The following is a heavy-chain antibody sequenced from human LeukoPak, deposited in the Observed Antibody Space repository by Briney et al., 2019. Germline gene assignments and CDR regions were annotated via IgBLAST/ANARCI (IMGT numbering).Heavy chain of an antibody. CDR1: GGSISSGDYY. CDR2: IYYSGST. CDR3: ARGGDIVVVPAAPHYYGMDV. D-gene: IGHD2-2*01. J-gene: IGHJ6*04. V-gene: IGHV4-30-4*01. Sequence: PSQTLSLTCTVSGGSISSGDYYWSWIRQPPGKSLEWIGYIYYSGSTYYNPSLKSRVTISVDTSKNQFSLKLSSVTAADTAVYYCARGGDIVVVPAAPHYYGMDVWGKGTTVTVSS.